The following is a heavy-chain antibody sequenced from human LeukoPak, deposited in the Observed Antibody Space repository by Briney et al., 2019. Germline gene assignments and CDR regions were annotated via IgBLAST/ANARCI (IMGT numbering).Heavy chain of an antibody. CDR2: ISYDGSNK. Sequence: PGGSLRLSCAASGFTFSSYAMHWVRQAPGKGLEWVAVISYDGSNKYYADSVKGRFTISRDNSKNTLYLQMNSLRAEDTAVYYCARESGAFKYYYGSGSFDYWGQGTLVTVSS. CDR3: ARESGAFKYYYGSGSFDY. CDR1: GFTFSSYA. V-gene: IGHV3-30-3*01. J-gene: IGHJ4*02. D-gene: IGHD3-10*01.